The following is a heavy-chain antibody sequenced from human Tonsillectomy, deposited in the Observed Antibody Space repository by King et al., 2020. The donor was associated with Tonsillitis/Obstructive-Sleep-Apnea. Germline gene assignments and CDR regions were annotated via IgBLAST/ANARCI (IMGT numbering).Heavy chain of an antibody. CDR1: GFTFSIYP. Sequence: VQLVESGGGVVQPGRSLRLSCAASGFTFSIYPMHWVRQAPGKGLEGVALISYDGTNTYYADSVKGRFTVSRDNSKNTLYLQMNSLRAEDTAVYYCARDSGDSFDCWGQGTLVTVSS. CDR2: ISYDGTNT. CDR3: ARDSGDSFDC. J-gene: IGHJ4*02. D-gene: IGHD4-17*01. V-gene: IGHV3-30*17.